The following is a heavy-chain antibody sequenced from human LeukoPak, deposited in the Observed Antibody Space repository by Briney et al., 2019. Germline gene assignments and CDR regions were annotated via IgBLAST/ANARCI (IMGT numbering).Heavy chain of an antibody. CDR1: GGSISSSSYY. CDR2: IYYSGST. V-gene: IGHV4-39*07. J-gene: IGHJ4*02. Sequence: SGTLSLTCTVSGGSISSSSYYWGWIRQPPGKGLEWIGSIYYSGSTNYNPSLKSRVTISVDTSKNQSSLKLSSVTAADTAVYYCARSRTTVTTPFDYWGQGTLVTVSS. CDR3: ARSRTTVTTPFDY. D-gene: IGHD4-17*01.